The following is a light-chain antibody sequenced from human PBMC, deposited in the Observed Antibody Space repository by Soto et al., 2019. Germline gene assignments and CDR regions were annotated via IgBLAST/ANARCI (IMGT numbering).Light chain of an antibody. CDR2: NDI. CDR1: NIGGKS. J-gene: IGLJ2*01. V-gene: IGLV3-21*04. CDR3: QVWDSSRDHVV. Sequence: SYELTQPPSVSVAPGMTARITCGGDNIGGKSVHWYQQKPGQAPVVVIYNDIDRPSGIPERFSGSNSGNTATLTISRVEAGDEADYSCQVWDSSRDHVVFGGGTKLTVL.